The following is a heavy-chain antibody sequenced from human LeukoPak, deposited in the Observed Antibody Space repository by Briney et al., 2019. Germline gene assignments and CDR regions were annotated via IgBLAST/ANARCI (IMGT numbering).Heavy chain of an antibody. CDR1: GFIFSKYP. CDR3: AKELWEGSGYVDY. CDR2: VGGSGDRT. Sequence: PGGALRLSCAASGFIFSKYPMAWVRQAPGKGPEWVAAVGGSGDRTIYADSVKGRFTISRDNSKNTLSLQMNSLKVGDTALYYCAKELWEGSGYVDYWGQGILVTVSS. D-gene: IGHD3-3*01. J-gene: IGHJ4*02. V-gene: IGHV3-23*01.